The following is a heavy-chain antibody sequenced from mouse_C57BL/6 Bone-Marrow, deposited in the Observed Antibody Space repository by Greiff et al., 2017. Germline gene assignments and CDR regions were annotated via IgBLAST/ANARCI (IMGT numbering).Heavy chain of an antibody. CDR1: GYTFTDYY. Sequence: EVQLQQSGPVLVKPGASVKMSCKASGYTFTDYYMNWVKQSPGKSLEWIGVINPYNGGTSYNQKFKGKATLTVDKSSSTAYMELNSLTSEDSAVYNGASRSPYYFDYWGQGTTLTVSS. J-gene: IGHJ2*01. V-gene: IGHV1-19*01. CDR3: ASRSPYYFDY. CDR2: INPYNGGT.